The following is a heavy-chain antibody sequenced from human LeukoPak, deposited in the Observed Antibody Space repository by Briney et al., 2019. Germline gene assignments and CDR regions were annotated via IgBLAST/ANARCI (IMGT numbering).Heavy chain of an antibody. CDR2: IWYDGTNK. J-gene: IGHJ4*02. CDR1: GFTFSSFG. CDR3: ARDQGLGGEINYDEYFDY. V-gene: IGHV3-33*01. D-gene: IGHD4-11*01. Sequence: PGGFLRLSCAASGFTFSSFGMHWVRQAPGKGLEWVATIWYDGTNKYYADSVKGRFTISRDNSKNTLFLQMSSLRAEDTALYYCARDQGLGGEINYDEYFDYWGQGTLVTVSS.